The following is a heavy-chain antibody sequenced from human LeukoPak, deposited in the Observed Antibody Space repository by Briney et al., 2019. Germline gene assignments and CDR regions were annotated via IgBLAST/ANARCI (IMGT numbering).Heavy chain of an antibody. CDR2: ISSSSSYI. V-gene: IGHV3-21*01. CDR3: ARAPRRAVAGTDAFDI. CDR1: GFTFSSYS. Sequence: PGGSLRLSCAASGFTFSSYSMNWVRQAPGKGLEWVSSISSSSSYIYYADSVKGRFTISRDNAKNSLYLQMNSLRAEDTAVYYCARAPRRAVAGTDAFDIWGQGTMVTVSS. D-gene: IGHD6-19*01. J-gene: IGHJ3*02.